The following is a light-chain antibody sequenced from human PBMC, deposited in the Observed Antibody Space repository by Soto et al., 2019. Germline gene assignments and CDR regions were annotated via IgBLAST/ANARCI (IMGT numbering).Light chain of an antibody. J-gene: IGLJ2*01. CDR3: CSYAGSRTWV. Sequence: LTQPAAVAGARGEWITISGFGTSDDFWSHKLVSWYQRHPGKAHRLMIYAGTRRPSGVSNRFSGSKSGSTASLTISGLQAEDEGDYFCCSYAGSRTWVLGGGTKVTVL. V-gene: IGLV2-23*01. CDR1: SDDFWSHKL. CDR2: AGT.